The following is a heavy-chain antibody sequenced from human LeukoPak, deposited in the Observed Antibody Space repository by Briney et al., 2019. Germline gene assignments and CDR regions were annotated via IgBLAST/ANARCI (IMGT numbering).Heavy chain of an antibody. J-gene: IGHJ4*02. CDR2: IIPIFGTA. V-gene: IGHV1-69*05. CDR3: AREWGIAAAGPNSDY. CDR1: GGTFSSYA. D-gene: IGHD6-13*01. Sequence: SVKVSCKASGGTFSSYAISWVRQAPGQGLEWMGGIIPIFGTANYAQKFQGRVTMTTDTSTSTAYMELRSLRSDDTAVYYCAREWGIAAAGPNSDYWGQGTLVTVSS.